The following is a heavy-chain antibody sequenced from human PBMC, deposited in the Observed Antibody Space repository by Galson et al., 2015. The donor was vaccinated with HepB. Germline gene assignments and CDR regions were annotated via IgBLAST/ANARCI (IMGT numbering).Heavy chain of an antibody. CDR3: ARGDPDAFDI. Sequence: SVKVSCKASGYTFTTYGITWVRQAPRQGLEWMGWISPYNGNTNYAQTLQGRVTMTTDTSTSTAYMELSSLRSEDTAVYYCARGDPDAFDIWGQGTMVTVSS. CDR1: GYTFTTYG. J-gene: IGHJ3*02. CDR2: ISPYNGNT. V-gene: IGHV1-18*01.